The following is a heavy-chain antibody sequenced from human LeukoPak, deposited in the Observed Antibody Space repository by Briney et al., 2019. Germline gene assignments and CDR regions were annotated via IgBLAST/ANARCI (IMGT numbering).Heavy chain of an antibody. J-gene: IGHJ2*01. D-gene: IGHD6-13*01. Sequence: GGSLRLSCEASGFTFDAYAMHWVRQAPGKGLEWVSLINKDGSATYYADSVKGRFTISRDNAKNSLYLQMNSLSAEDTALYYCARDRGFSASWYSRSGYFDLWGRGTLVTVSS. V-gene: IGHV3-43*02. CDR1: GFTFDAYA. CDR3: ARDRGFSASWYSRSGYFDL. CDR2: INKDGSAT.